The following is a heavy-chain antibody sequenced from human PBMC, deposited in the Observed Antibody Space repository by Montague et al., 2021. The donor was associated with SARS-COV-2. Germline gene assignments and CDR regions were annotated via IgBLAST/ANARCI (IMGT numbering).Heavy chain of an antibody. V-gene: IGHV4-34*01. J-gene: IGHJ4*02. CDR2: INYGGST. Sequence: SETLSLTCAVYGGSFSGYHWTWIRQSPGEGLEWIGQINYGGSTKYSPSLKSRVTISIDTSKNQFSLKLTSVTAADTAVYYCARGGPGYWGQGTLVTVSS. CDR1: GGSFSGYH. CDR3: ARGGPGY.